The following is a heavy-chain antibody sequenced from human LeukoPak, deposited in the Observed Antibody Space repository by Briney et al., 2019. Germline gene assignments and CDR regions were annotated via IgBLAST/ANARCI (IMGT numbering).Heavy chain of an antibody. CDR1: GYTFTSYG. CDR2: ISAYNGNT. CDR3: ARARCDILTGYFPIDY. D-gene: IGHD3-9*01. Sequence: EASVKVSCKVSGYTFTSYGISWVRQAPGQGLEWMGWISAYNGNTNYAQKLQGRVTMTTDTSTSTAYMELRSLRSDDTAVYYCARARCDILTGYFPIDYWGQGTLVTVSS. J-gene: IGHJ4*02. V-gene: IGHV1-18*01.